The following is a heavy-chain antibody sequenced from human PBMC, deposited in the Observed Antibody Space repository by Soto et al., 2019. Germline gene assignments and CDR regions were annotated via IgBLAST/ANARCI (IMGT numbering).Heavy chain of an antibody. CDR2: IYYSGST. V-gene: IGHV4-59*01. D-gene: IGHD3-3*01. J-gene: IGHJ3*02. Sequence: SETLSLTCSVSGDSISSYYWSWIRQPPGKGLEWIGYIYYSGSTNYNPSFKSRVTISVDTPKNQFSLKLTSVTAADTAVYYCARVTYYDFWSGLLDAFDIWGQGTMVTVSS. CDR3: ARVTYYDFWSGLLDAFDI. CDR1: GDSISSYY.